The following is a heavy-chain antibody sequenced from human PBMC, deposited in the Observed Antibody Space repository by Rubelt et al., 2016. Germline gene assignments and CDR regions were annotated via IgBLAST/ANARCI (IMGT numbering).Heavy chain of an antibody. V-gene: IGHV4-30-4*07. CDR1: GGSISSGGYS. CDR2: INHSGST. Sequence: QVQLQESGPGLVKPSQTLSLTCAVSGGSISSGGYSWSWIRQPPGKGLEWIGEINHSGSTNYNPSLKSRVTISVDTSKNQFSLKLSSVTAADTAVYYCARGGFWSGYSNWGQGTLVTVSS. D-gene: IGHD3-3*01. J-gene: IGHJ4*02. CDR3: ARGGFWSGYSN.